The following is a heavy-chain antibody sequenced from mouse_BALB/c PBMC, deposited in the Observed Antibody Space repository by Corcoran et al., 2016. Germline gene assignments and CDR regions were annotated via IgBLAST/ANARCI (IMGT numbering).Heavy chain of an antibody. CDR1: GYTFTSYY. CDR2: IYPRDGST. V-gene: IGHV1S12*01. J-gene: IGHJ2*01. Sequence: QVQLQQSGPELVKPGASVKISCKASGYTFTSYYIHWVKQRPGQGLEWIGYIYPRDGSTNYNEKFKGKATLTADTSSSTAYMQLSSLTSEDSAVYCCARVGNSYYFDYWGQGTTLTVSS. D-gene: IGHD2-1*01. CDR3: ARVGNSYYFDY.